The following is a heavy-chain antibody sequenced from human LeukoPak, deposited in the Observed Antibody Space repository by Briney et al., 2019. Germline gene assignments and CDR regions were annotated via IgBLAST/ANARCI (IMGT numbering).Heavy chain of an antibody. CDR2: IHYTGST. CDR1: SGSIRSSSYY. CDR3: ARHPSGSSFDY. Sequence: PSETLSLTCSVSSGSIRSSSYYWGWIRQPPGKGLEWIGTIHYTGSTYYTPSLKSRVTVSVDTSNNQFSLKVSSVTAADTAVYYCARHPSGSSFDYWGQGTLVAVSS. D-gene: IGHD1-26*01. V-gene: IGHV4-39*01. J-gene: IGHJ4*02.